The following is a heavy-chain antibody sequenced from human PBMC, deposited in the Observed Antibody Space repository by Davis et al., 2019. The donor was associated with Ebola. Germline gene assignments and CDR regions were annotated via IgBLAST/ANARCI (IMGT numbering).Heavy chain of an antibody. Sequence: GESLKISCQGSGYSFANYWIGWVRQLPGKGLEWMGIIYPGDSDTRYSPSFQGQVTISADKSISTAYLQWSSLKASDTAMYYCARPHYYDSSGYYYWGQGTLVTVSS. V-gene: IGHV5-51*01. CDR1: GYSFANYW. J-gene: IGHJ4*02. D-gene: IGHD3-22*01. CDR3: ARPHYYDSSGYYY. CDR2: IYPGDSDT.